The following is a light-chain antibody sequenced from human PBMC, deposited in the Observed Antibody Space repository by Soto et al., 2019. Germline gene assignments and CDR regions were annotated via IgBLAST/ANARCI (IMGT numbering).Light chain of an antibody. CDR3: QHRRVWPVS. CDR1: QSVSRSF. V-gene: IGKV3D-20*02. J-gene: IGKJ5*01. Sequence: EIVLTQSPGTLSLSPGERATLSCRASQSVSRSFLAWYQQKPGQAPRLLIYGASSRASGIPDRFSGSGSGTDFTLTISSLEPEDFAVYYCQHRRVWPVSFGQGTRLEIK. CDR2: GAS.